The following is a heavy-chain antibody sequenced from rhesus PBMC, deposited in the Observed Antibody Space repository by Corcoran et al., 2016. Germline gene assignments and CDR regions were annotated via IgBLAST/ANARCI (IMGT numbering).Heavy chain of an antibody. V-gene: IGHV4-81*01. Sequence: QLQLQESGPGLVKPSETLSLTCAVSGGSISGSYWSWIRQSPGQGLEWIGNIDSNKASNKYNHSLKSQVTISKDSSKNQFSLKLSSGTAADTAVYYCAREEYNMWTGLDSWGQGVVVTVSS. J-gene: IGHJ6*01. CDR3: AREEYNMWTGLDS. D-gene: IGHD3-3*01. CDR1: GGSISGSY. CDR2: IDSNKASN.